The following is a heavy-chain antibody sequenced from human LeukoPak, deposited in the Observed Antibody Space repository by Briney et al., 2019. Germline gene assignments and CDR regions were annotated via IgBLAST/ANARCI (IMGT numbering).Heavy chain of an antibody. J-gene: IGHJ4*02. D-gene: IGHD3-22*01. CDR1: GFTFSSYG. Sequence: PGGSLRLSCAASGFTFSSYGMHWVRQAPGKELEWVAVISYDGSNKYYADSVKGRFTISRDNSKNTLYLQMNSLRAEDTAVYYCAKDRYYYDSSGYADYWGQGTLVTVSS. V-gene: IGHV3-30*18. CDR3: AKDRYYYDSSGYADY. CDR2: ISYDGSNK.